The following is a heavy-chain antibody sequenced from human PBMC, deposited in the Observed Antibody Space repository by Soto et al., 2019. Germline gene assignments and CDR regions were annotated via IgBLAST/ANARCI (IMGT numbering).Heavy chain of an antibody. Sequence: SVKVSCKDSGGTFSSYAISWVRQAPGQGLEWMGGIIPIFGTANYAQKFQGRVTITADESTSTAYMELSSLRSEDTAVYYCARDLSATVVNRSNGMGVWGQGTTVNVSS. V-gene: IGHV1-69*13. J-gene: IGHJ6*02. CDR3: ARDLSATVVNRSNGMGV. CDR2: IIPIFGTA. D-gene: IGHD4-17*01. CDR1: GGTFSSYA.